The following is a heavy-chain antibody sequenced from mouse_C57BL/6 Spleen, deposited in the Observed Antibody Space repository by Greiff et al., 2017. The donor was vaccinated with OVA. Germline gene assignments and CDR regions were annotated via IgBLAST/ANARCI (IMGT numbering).Heavy chain of an antibody. D-gene: IGHD2-4*01. CDR1: GYSFTGYY. Sequence: EVQLQQSGPELVKPGASVKISCKASGYSFTGYYMNWVKQSPEKSLEWIGEINPSTGGTTYNQKFKAKATLTVDKSSSTAYMQLKSLTSEDAAVYYCARSGDYDPFAYWGQGTLVTVSA. CDR3: ARSGDYDPFAY. J-gene: IGHJ3*01. CDR2: INPSTGGT. V-gene: IGHV1-42*01.